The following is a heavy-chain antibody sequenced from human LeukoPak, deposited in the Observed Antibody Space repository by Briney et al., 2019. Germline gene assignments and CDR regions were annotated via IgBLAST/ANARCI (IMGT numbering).Heavy chain of an antibody. Sequence: SETLSLTCTVSGASISSSSYYWGWIRQPPGKGLQWIGSIYHNGTTYYNPSLKSRVTISVDTSKNHFSLKLSSVTAADTAVYYCVKGGTYYFGASGSGDWGQGTLVSVSS. CDR3: VKGGTYYFGASGSGD. CDR2: IYHNGTT. D-gene: IGHD3-10*01. CDR1: GASISSSSYY. V-gene: IGHV4-39*02. J-gene: IGHJ4*02.